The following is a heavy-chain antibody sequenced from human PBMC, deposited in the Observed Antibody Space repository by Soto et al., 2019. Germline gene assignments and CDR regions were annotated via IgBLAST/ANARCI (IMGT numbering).Heavy chain of an antibody. V-gene: IGHV4-4*02. CDR3: ASVRGGYYYAMDV. J-gene: IGHJ6*02. Sequence: SETLSLTVAVSGGSIRRSNWWSWVRQPPGKGLEWIGEIYHSGSTNYNLSLKSRVTISVDKSKNQFPLKLSSVTAADTAVYYCASVRGGYYYAMDVWGQGTTVT. CDR2: IYHSGST. CDR1: GGSIRRSNW. D-gene: IGHD3-10*02.